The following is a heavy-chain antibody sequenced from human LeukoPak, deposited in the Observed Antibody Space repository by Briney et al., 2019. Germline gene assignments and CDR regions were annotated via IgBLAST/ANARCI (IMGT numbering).Heavy chain of an antibody. D-gene: IGHD6-13*01. Sequence: PSETLSLTCAVSGGSISSSNWWSWVRQPPGKGLEWIGYIYYSGSTNYNPSLKSRVTISVDTSKNQFSLKLSSVTAADTAVYYCASGRGSAAGFDYWGQGTLVTVSS. J-gene: IGHJ4*02. CDR1: GGSISSSNW. V-gene: IGHV4-4*02. CDR3: ASGRGSAAGFDY. CDR2: IYYSGST.